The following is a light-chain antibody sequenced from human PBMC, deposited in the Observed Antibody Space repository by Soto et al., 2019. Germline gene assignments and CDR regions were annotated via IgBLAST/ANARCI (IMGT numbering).Light chain of an antibody. V-gene: IGKV1-6*02. CDR2: AAS. J-gene: IGKJ1*01. CDR1: QSITTF. CDR3: LQDYDYPWT. Sequence: IQVTPSPSSLSASVGDRVTITCRASQSITTFLNWYQQKPGKAPNLLIYAASSLQSGVPSRFSGSGSGTDFTLTISSLQPEDFATYYCLQDYDYPWTFGQGTK.